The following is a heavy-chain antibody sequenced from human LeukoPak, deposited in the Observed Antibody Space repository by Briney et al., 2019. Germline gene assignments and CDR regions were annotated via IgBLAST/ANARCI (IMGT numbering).Heavy chain of an antibody. J-gene: IGHJ4*02. CDR1: GFTFSTYG. CDR2: IAHDASII. D-gene: IGHD3-16*01. CDR3: AKDWGPWGSRPDS. Sequence: PGRSLRLSCAASGFTFSTYGMHWVRQAPGKGLEWVADIAHDASIIYYADSVKGRFTISRDNSKNTLYLQMNSLRDEDTAVYHCAKDWGPWGSRPDSWGQGTLVTVSS. V-gene: IGHV3-30*18.